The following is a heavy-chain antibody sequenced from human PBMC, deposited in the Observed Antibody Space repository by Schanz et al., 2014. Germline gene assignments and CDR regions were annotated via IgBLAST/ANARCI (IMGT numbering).Heavy chain of an antibody. CDR3: AIIGVMVAVAGTRADY. CDR2: LSGSGGST. J-gene: IGHJ4*02. CDR1: GFTFSSYA. V-gene: IGHV3-23*01. D-gene: IGHD6-19*01. Sequence: ESGGGLVQPGGSLRLSCAASGFTFSSYAMSWVRQAPGKGLEWVSALSGSGGSTYYADSVKGRFTISRDNSKNTLYLQMNSLRAEDTAVYYCAIIGVMVAVAGTRADYWGQGTLVTVSS.